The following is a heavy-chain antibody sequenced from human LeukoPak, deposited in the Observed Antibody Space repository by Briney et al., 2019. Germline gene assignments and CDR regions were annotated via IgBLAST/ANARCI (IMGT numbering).Heavy chain of an antibody. J-gene: IGHJ4*02. CDR1: GYTLTELS. CDR3: ARDLGYCGSASCLYPLDY. Sequence: ASVKVSCKVSGYTLTELSMHWVRQAPGKGLEWMGGFDPEDGETIYAQKFQGRVTMTEDTSTDTAYMELSSLRSEDTAVYYCARDLGYCGSASCLYPLDYWGQGTLVTVSS. CDR2: FDPEDGET. V-gene: IGHV1-24*01. D-gene: IGHD2-2*01.